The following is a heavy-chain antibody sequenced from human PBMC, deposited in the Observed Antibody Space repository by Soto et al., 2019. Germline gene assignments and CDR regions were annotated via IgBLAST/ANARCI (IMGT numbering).Heavy chain of an antibody. CDR1: GFTFSTYG. CDR2: ISADRSQT. D-gene: IGHD2-8*01. CDR3: AKACTKAVCGVTVAGQSTHYYYAMDV. V-gene: IGHV3-30*18. Sequence: QVQLVESGGGVVQPGRSLRLSCAASGFTFSTYGMHWVRQAPGKWLEWVAVISADRSQTFYAESVKGQFTISRDNSESTLYLQMNSLRAEDTAVYYCAKACTKAVCGVTVAGQSTHYYYAMDVWGQGTTVTVSS. J-gene: IGHJ6*02.